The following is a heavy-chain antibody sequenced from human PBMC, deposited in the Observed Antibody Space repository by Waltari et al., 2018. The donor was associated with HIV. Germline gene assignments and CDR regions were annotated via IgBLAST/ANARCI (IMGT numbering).Heavy chain of an antibody. CDR1: GFTFRSYW. V-gene: IGHV3-7*01. CDR2: IKQDGSEK. J-gene: IGHJ4*02. CDR3: ARDPLVEHRGILDY. D-gene: IGHD1-1*01. Sequence: EVQLGESGGGLVQPGGSLRLSCVASGFTFRSYWMSWVRQAPGKGLEWVANIKQDGSEKYYVDSVKGRFTISRDNAKNSLYLQMNSLRAEDTAVYYCARDPLVEHRGILDYWGQGTLVTVSS.